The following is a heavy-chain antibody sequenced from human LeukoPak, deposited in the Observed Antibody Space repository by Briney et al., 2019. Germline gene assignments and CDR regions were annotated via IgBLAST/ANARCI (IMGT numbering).Heavy chain of an antibody. J-gene: IGHJ4*02. Sequence: SLRLSCSASGFTLSSHAMHWVRQAPGKGLEWVAVISSDGRDKYHADSVKGRFTISRDNSKNTMYLQMNSLRAEDTAVYHCAKDGDIGAAGYYFDYWGQGTLVTVSS. V-gene: IGHV3-30*04. D-gene: IGHD6-13*01. CDR2: ISSDGRDK. CDR3: AKDGDIGAAGYYFDY. CDR1: GFTLSSHA.